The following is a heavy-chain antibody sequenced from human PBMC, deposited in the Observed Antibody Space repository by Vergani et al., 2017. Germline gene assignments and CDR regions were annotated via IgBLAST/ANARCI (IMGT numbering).Heavy chain of an antibody. Sequence: QVQLQQWGAGLLKPSETLSLTCTVSGGSISSYYWSWIRQPPGKGLEWIGYIYYSGSTNYNPSLKSRVTISVDTSKNQFSLKLSSVTAADTAVYYCARASGMDYFDYWGQGTLVTVSS. V-gene: IGHV4-59*01. D-gene: IGHD1-26*01. CDR3: ARASGMDYFDY. J-gene: IGHJ4*02. CDR1: GGSISSYY. CDR2: IYYSGST.